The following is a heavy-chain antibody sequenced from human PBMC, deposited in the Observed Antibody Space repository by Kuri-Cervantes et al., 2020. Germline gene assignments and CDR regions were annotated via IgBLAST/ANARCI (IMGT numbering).Heavy chain of an antibody. CDR2: IYPGGSET. CDR3: ARGGGRYNWNYGGGWFDP. Sequence: GGSLRLSCKTSGYIFANYWIAWVRQMPGKGLEWMGIIYPGGSETRYSPSFQGQVTISADKSISTTFLQWNSLKASDTAMYYCARGGGRYNWNYGGGWFDPWGQGTLVTVSS. CDR1: GYIFANYW. D-gene: IGHD1-7*01. J-gene: IGHJ5*02. V-gene: IGHV5-51*01.